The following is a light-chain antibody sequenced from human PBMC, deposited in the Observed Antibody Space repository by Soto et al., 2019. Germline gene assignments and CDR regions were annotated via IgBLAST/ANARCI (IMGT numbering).Light chain of an antibody. CDR3: QQYNKLPPVT. Sequence: EIVMTQSPATLSVSPGERATLSCRASQSVSGNLAWYQQKPGQAPRLLIYGASTRATGIPARFSGSGSGTEVTPTLNSLPAEDFAVYYLQQYNKLPPVTFGGGTKVEIK. V-gene: IGKV3-15*01. CDR1: QSVSGN. CDR2: GAS. J-gene: IGKJ4*01.